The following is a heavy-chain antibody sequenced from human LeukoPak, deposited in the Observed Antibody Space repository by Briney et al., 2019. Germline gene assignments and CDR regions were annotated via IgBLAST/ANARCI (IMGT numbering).Heavy chain of an antibody. CDR2: LYHSGST. CDR1: GYSISSGYY. CDR3: ARLLGSHINYFDP. D-gene: IGHD2-21*01. Sequence: PSETLSLTCSVSGYSISSGYYWGWIRQAPGKGLEWIGNLYHSGSTYYNPSLKSRVTISVDTSKNQFSLKLSSVTAADTAVYYCARLLGSHINYFDPWGQGTLVTVSS. J-gene: IGHJ5*02. V-gene: IGHV4-38-2*02.